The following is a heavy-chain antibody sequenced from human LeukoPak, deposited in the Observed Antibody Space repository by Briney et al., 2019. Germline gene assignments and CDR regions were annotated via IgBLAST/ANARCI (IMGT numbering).Heavy chain of an antibody. CDR2: FDPEDGET. Sequence: ASVKVSCKVSGYTLTELSMHWVRQAPGKGLEWMGGFDPEDGETIYAQKFQGRVTMTEDTSTDTAYMELSSLRSEDTAVYYCANLYDSSGYSVAYYFDYWGQGTLVTVSS. V-gene: IGHV1-24*01. CDR1: GYTLTELS. D-gene: IGHD3-22*01. CDR3: ANLYDSSGYSVAYYFDY. J-gene: IGHJ4*02.